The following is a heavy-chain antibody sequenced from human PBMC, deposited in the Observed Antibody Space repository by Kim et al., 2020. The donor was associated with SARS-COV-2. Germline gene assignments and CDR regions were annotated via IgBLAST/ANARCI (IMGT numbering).Heavy chain of an antibody. D-gene: IGHD6-13*01. CDR3: AGVTRFVGQQEWFDP. CDR2: IIPVFGTT. V-gene: IGHV1-69*13. Sequence: SVKVSCKASGDAFSTYAFTWVRQAPGQGLEWMGGIIPVFGTTKSAQKFQGRLTIVADAPTSTVSMELSSLKSEATALYYCAGVTRFVGQQEWFDPWGQGTLVTVSS. J-gene: IGHJ5*02. CDR1: GDAFSTYA.